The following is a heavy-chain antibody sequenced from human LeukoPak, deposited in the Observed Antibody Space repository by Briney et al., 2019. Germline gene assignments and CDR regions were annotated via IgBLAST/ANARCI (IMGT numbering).Heavy chain of an antibody. J-gene: IGHJ4*02. V-gene: IGHV3-23*01. D-gene: IGHD2-15*01. Sequence: PGGSLRLSCSASGFTFNSYAMSWVRQTSGRGLQWLSAISTSGGDTYYADSVKGRFTISRDNSRNTLHLQMNSPRAEDTAVYFCARQLGYCTDGSCYFDYWGQGTLVTVSS. CDR3: ARQLGYCTDGSCYFDY. CDR1: GFTFNSYA. CDR2: ISTSGGDT.